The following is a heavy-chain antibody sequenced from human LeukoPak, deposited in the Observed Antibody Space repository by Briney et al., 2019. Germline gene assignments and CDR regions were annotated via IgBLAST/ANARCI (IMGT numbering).Heavy chain of an antibody. CDR2: IYYSGST. V-gene: IGHV4-59*12. D-gene: IGHD1-14*01. J-gene: IGHJ6*02. CDR3: TRSGLTGMRKYPRADYYYYGMDV. Sequence: PSETLSLTCTVSGGSISSYYWSWIRQPPGKGLEWIGYIYYSGSTNYNPSLKSRVTISVDRSQNQFSLTLTSVTAADTAVYYCTRSGLTGMRKYPRADYYYYGMDVWGQGTAVTVSS. CDR1: GGSISSYY.